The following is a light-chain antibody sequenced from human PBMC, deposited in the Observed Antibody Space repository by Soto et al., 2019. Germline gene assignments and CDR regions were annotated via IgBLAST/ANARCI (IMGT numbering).Light chain of an antibody. CDR2: GAS. V-gene: IGKV3D-7*01. J-gene: IGKJ5*01. Sequence: DIVMTQSPDTLSLSPGERATLSCRASQSVTSNYLSWYQQKAGQAPRLLLYGASTRATGIPARFSGSGSGTDFTLTISSLQPEDFAVYYCQQDYNLPITFGQGTRLEIK. CDR3: QQDYNLPIT. CDR1: QSVTSNY.